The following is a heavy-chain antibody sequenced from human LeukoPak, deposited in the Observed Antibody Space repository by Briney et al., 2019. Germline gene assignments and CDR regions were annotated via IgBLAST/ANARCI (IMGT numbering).Heavy chain of an antibody. V-gene: IGHV3-23*01. CDR1: GFTFSSYA. CDR2: ISGSGGST. J-gene: IGHJ6*02. CDR3: ATCPYYDFWSGYHRAAYLYYGMDV. D-gene: IGHD3-3*01. Sequence: GGSLRLSCAASGFTFSSYAMSWVRQAPGKGLEWVSAISGSGGSTYYADSVKGRFTISRDNSKNTLYLQMNSLRAEDTAVYYCATCPYYDFWSGYHRAAYLYYGMDVWGQGTTATVSS.